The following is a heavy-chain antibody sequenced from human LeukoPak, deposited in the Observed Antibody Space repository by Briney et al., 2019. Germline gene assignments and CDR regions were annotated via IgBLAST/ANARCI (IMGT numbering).Heavy chain of an antibody. D-gene: IGHD3-10*01. CDR1: GFTFSSYG. Sequence: GRSLRLSCAASGFTFSSYGMHWVRQAPGKGLEWGAVISYDGSNKYYTDSVKGRFTISRDNSKNTLYLQINSLRAEDTAVYYCAKDRGVRGVIEVDYWGQGTGVSVSS. V-gene: IGHV3-30*18. CDR2: ISYDGSNK. J-gene: IGHJ4*02. CDR3: AKDRGVRGVIEVDY.